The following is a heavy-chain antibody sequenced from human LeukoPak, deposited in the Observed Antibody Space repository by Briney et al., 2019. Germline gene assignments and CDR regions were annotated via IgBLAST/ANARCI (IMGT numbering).Heavy chain of an antibody. V-gene: IGHV1-69*13. CDR3: ARDGYCSSTSCYMDY. CDR2: IIPIFGTA. Sequence: ASVKVSCKASGGTFSSYAISWVRQAPGQGLEWMGGIIPIFGTANYAQKFQGRVTITADESTSTAYMELSSLRSEDTAVYYCARDGYCSSTSCYMDYWGQGTLVTVSS. D-gene: IGHD2-2*02. J-gene: IGHJ4*02. CDR1: GGTFSSYA.